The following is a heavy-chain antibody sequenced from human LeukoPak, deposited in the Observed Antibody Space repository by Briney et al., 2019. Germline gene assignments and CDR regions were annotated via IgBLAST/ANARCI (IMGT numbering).Heavy chain of an antibody. J-gene: IGHJ4*02. CDR3: ASARTSSRSWFTFDY. Sequence: SETLSLTCTVSGGSISSSSYYWGWIRQPPGKGLEWIGSIYYSGSTYYNPSLKSRVTISVDTSKNQLSLKPSSETAADTAVYYCASARTSSRSWFTFDYWGQGILVTVSS. V-gene: IGHV4-39*01. CDR2: IYYSGST. D-gene: IGHD6-13*01. CDR1: GGSISSSSYY.